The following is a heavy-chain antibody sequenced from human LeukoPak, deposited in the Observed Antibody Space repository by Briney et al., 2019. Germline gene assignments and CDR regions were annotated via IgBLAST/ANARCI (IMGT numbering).Heavy chain of an antibody. CDR2: INPNSGGT. Sequence: ASVKVSCKASGGTFSSYAISWVRQAPGQGLEWMGWINPNSGGTNYAQKFQGRVTMTRDTSISTAYMELSRLRSDDTAVYYCARDGQDCSSTSCYRLIYYYGMDVWGQGTTVTVSS. D-gene: IGHD2-2*01. V-gene: IGHV1-2*02. CDR1: GGTFSSYA. CDR3: ARDGQDCSSTSCYRLIYYYGMDV. J-gene: IGHJ6*02.